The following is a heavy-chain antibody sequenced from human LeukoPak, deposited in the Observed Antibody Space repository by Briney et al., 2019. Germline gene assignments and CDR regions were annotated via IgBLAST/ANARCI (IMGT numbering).Heavy chain of an antibody. V-gene: IGHV3-33*01. D-gene: IGHD1-20*01. J-gene: IGHJ4*02. Sequence: GGSLRLSCAASGFTFRSYGMHWVRQAPGKGLEWVAVIWYDGSNKYYADSVKGRFTISRDNAKNTLYLQMNSLRAEDTGVFYCARDSRLYNWNGVDYWGQGILVTVSS. CDR2: IWYDGSNK. CDR1: GFTFRSYG. CDR3: ARDSRLYNWNGVDY.